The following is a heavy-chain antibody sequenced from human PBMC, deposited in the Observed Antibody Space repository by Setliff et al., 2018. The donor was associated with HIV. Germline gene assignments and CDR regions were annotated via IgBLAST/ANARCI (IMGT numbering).Heavy chain of an antibody. V-gene: IGHV4-39*07. J-gene: IGHJ6*02. CDR3: ARDSPGPQYYYYGMDV. CDR2: IYYSGST. Sequence: KPSETLSLTCTVSGGSISSSSYYWGWIRQPPGKGLEWIGSIYYSGSTYYNPSLKSRVTISVDTSKNQFSPKLSSVTAADTAVYYCARDSPGPQYYYYGMDVWGQGTTVTVSS. CDR1: GGSISSSSYY.